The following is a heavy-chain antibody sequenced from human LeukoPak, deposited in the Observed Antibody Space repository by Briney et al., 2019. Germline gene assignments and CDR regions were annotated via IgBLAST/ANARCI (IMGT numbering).Heavy chain of an antibody. CDR1: GGSFSGYY. D-gene: IGHD3-10*01. CDR2: INHSGST. CDR3: ATLWFGEYYYYGMDV. J-gene: IGHJ6*02. V-gene: IGHV4-34*01. Sequence: PSETLSLTCAVYGGSFSGYYWCWIRQPPGKGLEWTGEINHSGSTNYNPSLKSRVTISVDTSKNQFSLKLSSVTAADTAVYYCATLWFGEYYYYGMDVWGQGTTVTVSS.